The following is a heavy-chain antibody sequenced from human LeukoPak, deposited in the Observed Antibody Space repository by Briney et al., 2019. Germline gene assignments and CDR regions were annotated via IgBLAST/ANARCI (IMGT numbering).Heavy chain of an antibody. V-gene: IGHV4-59*01. CDR1: GDSISSYY. Sequence: SETLSLTCTDSGDSISSYYWSWIRQPPGKGLEWVGYIFYSGNTNYNPSLKSRVTISVDTSKNQFSLKLTSVTAADTAVYYCARTATTGDYFDYWGQGTLVTVSS. CDR3: ARTATTGDYFDY. J-gene: IGHJ4*02. CDR2: IFYSGNT. D-gene: IGHD1-1*01.